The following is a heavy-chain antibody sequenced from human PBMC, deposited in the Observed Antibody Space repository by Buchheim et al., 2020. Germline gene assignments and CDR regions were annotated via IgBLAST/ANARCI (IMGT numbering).Heavy chain of an antibody. Sequence: EVQLVESGGGLVQPGGSLRLSCVASGFTFSSHWINWVRQAPGKGPEWVGNIKQDGSEKYYVDSVKGRFTISRDNAKNSLYLQMNSLRAEDTAVYYCAREGVDLAYCGGDCYSGISYWGQGTL. CDR3: AREGVDLAYCGGDCYSGISY. V-gene: IGHV3-7*01. D-gene: IGHD2-21*02. CDR1: GFTFSSHW. CDR2: IKQDGSEK. J-gene: IGHJ4*02.